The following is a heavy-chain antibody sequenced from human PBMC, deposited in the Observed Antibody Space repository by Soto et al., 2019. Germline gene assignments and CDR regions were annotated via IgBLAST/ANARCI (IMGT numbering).Heavy chain of an antibody. CDR1: GFTFTNYA. V-gene: IGHV3-30*03. CDR3: ARDGGIQMWSPYYFDY. Sequence: QVQLVESGGGVVQPGMSLRLSCTASGFTFTNYAMHWVRQSPDRGLEWVAIVSYDGSKTYYADFVKGRFTISRDNSKNMLYLQMNTLNAEDTAVYFCARDGGIQMWSPYYFDYWGQGTLVTVSS. CDR2: VSYDGSKT. D-gene: IGHD2-21*01. J-gene: IGHJ4*02.